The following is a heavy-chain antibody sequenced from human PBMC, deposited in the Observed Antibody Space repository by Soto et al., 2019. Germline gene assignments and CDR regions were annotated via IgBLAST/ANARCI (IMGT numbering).Heavy chain of an antibody. CDR3: ARDDDSSGYYYDNY. Sequence: SVKVSCKASGGTFSNYTINWVRQAPGQGLEWMGRIIPILDIAKSAQRFQGRFTITADKSTSTSYMELSSLKSEDTAVYYCARDDDSSGYYYDNYWGQGTLVTVSS. D-gene: IGHD3-22*01. CDR2: IIPILDIA. CDR1: GGTFSNYT. J-gene: IGHJ4*02. V-gene: IGHV1-69*04.